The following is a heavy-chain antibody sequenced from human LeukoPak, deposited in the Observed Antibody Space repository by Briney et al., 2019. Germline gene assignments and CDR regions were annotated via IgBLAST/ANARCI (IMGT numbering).Heavy chain of an antibody. J-gene: IGHJ4*02. CDR3: ARADYYDRSGYYYDFDY. V-gene: IGHV1-69*05. CDR1: GYTFTSYG. D-gene: IGHD3-22*01. CDR2: IIPIFGTA. Sequence: SVKVSCKASGYTFTSYGIRWLRQAPGQGLEWMGGIIPIFGTANYAQKFQGRVTVTTDESTSTAYMELSSLRSEDTAVYYCARADYYDRSGYYYDFDYWGQGTLVTVSS.